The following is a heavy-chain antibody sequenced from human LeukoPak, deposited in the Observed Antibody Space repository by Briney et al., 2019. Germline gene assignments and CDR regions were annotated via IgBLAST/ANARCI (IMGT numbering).Heavy chain of an antibody. CDR1: GYTFTSYA. J-gene: IGHJ5*02. V-gene: IGHV1-3*01. CDR2: INAGNGNT. CDR3: ATASGIVGATVYNWFDP. D-gene: IGHD1-26*01. Sequence: ASVKVSCKASGYTFTSYAMHWVRQAPGQGLEWMGWINAGNGNTKYSQKFQGRVTITRDTSASTAYMELSSLRSEDTAVYYCATASGIVGATVYNWFDPWGQGTLVTVSS.